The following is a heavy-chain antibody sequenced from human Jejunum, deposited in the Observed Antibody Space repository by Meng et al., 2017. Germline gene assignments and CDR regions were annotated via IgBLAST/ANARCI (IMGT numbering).Heavy chain of an antibody. CDR3: TRDDVCGALDF. CDR1: GFTFGSAW. Sequence: GESLKISCAASGFTFGSAWMNWVRQAPGKGLEWLANINPDGTTKNYVHSVKGRFTFSRDNAKNSVYLQMISLRVDDTAVYYCTRDDVCGALDFWGQGTMVTVSS. CDR2: INPDGTTK. V-gene: IGHV3-7*01. D-gene: IGHD3/OR15-3a*01. J-gene: IGHJ4*02.